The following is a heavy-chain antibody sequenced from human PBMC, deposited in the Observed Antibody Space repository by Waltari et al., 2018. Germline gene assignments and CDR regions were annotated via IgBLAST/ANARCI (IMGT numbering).Heavy chain of an antibody. D-gene: IGHD3-10*01. V-gene: IGHV4-59*11. CDR2: IYYSGST. CDR3: AGDTYYYGSGSYLSYYMDV. J-gene: IGHJ6*03. Sequence: QVQLQESGPGLVKPSETLSLTCTVSGGSISSHYWSWIRQPPGKGLEWIGYIYYSGSTNASPSLRSRVTISVDTSKNQFSLKLSSVTAADTAVYYCAGDTYYYGSGSYLSYYMDVWGKGTTVTVSS. CDR1: GGSISSHY.